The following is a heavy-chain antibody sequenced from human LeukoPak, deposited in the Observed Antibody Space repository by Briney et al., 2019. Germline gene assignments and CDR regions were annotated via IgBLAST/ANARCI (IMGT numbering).Heavy chain of an antibody. V-gene: IGHV1-69*05. CDR1: GGTFSSYA. CDR2: IIPIFGTA. Sequence: ASVKVSCKASGGTFSSYAISWVRQAPGQGLEWMGGIIPIFGTANYAQKFQGRVTITRDMSTSTAYMELSSLRSEDTAVYYCAAGVYSGSYSSYYYYYGMDVWGQGTTVTVSS. D-gene: IGHD1-26*01. J-gene: IGHJ6*02. CDR3: AAGVYSGSYSSYYYYYGMDV.